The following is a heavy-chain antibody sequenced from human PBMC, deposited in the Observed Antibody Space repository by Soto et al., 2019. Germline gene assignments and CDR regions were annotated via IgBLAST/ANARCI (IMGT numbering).Heavy chain of an antibody. CDR2: ISYDGNLA. CDR3: AKEGPITNWYFDY. V-gene: IGHV3-30*18. J-gene: IGHJ4*02. Sequence: QVELVESGGGVVQPGRSLRLSCAASGFTFSSYGMHWVRQAPGKWLEWVAVISYDGNLAYYADSVKGRFTISRDNSKNTLYLQMNSLRTEDTAIYYCAKEGPITNWYFDYWGQGTLVTVSS. D-gene: IGHD1-1*01. CDR1: GFTFSSYG.